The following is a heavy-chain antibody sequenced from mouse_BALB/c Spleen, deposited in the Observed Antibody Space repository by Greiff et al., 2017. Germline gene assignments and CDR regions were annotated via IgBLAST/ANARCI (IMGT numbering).Heavy chain of an antibody. CDR1: GFSLTSYG. V-gene: IGHV2-9*02. J-gene: IGHJ3*01. Sequence: VHLVESGPGLVAPSQSLSITCTVSGFSLTSYGVHWVRQPPGKGLEWLGVIWAGGSTNYNSALMSRLSISKDNSKSQVFLKMNSLQTDDTAMYYCAREWNDGYYRFAYWGQGTLVTVSA. CDR3: AREWNDGYYRFAY. CDR2: IWAGGST. D-gene: IGHD2-3*01.